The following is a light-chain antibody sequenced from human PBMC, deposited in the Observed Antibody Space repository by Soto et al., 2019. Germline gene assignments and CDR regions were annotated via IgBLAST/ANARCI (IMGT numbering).Light chain of an antibody. Sequence: EFVLTKYPGTLSLIPGERATLSCRASQSLTTRYLAWYQQKPGQAPRLLIYGASSRATGIPDRFSGGGSGTDFTLTISRLEPEDYAVYHCQQSGSSPTFGQGTRLEIK. V-gene: IGKV3-20*01. CDR2: GAS. J-gene: IGKJ5*01. CDR1: QSLTTRY. CDR3: QQSGSSPT.